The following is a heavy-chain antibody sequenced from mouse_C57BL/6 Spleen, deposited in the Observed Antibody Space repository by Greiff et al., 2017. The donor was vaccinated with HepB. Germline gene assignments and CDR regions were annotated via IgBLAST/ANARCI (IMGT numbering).Heavy chain of an antibody. Sequence: EVQLVESGGGLVQPGGSLKLSCAASGFTFSDYGMAWVRQAPRKGPEWVAFISNLAYSIYYADTVTGRFTISRENAKKTLYLEMSSLRSENTAMYNCERKKTAQAVYAMDDWGQGTSVTGAS. D-gene: IGHD3-2*02. CDR3: ERKKTAQAVYAMDD. CDR1: GFTFSDYG. J-gene: IGHJ4*01. V-gene: IGHV5-15*01. CDR2: ISNLAYSI.